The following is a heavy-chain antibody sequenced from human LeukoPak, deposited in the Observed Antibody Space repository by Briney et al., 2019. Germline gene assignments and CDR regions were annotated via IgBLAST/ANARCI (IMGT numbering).Heavy chain of an antibody. Sequence: PSETLSLTCTVSGGSISSYYWSWIRQPPGKGLEWIGYIYYSGSTNYDPSLKSRVTISVDTSKNQFSLKLSSVTAADTAVYYCAREYSSSNGAFDIWGQGTIVTVSS. D-gene: IGHD6-6*01. J-gene: IGHJ3*02. CDR1: GGSISSYY. V-gene: IGHV4-59*01. CDR3: AREYSSSNGAFDI. CDR2: IYYSGST.